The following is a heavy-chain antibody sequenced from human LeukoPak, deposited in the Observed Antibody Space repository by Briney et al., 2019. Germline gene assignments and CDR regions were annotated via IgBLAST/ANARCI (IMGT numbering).Heavy chain of an antibody. CDR3: ARDRGDILSGLYMDV. Sequence: ASVKVSCMASGYTFTRYGVSWVRQAPGQGLECMGWISAYNGHTNYAQTCQGRVTMTTDTSTSTASMELRSLRSDDTAVYYCARDRGDILSGLYMDVWGKGTTVTVSS. V-gene: IGHV1-18*01. J-gene: IGHJ6*03. D-gene: IGHD3-9*01. CDR1: GYTFTRYG. CDR2: ISAYNGHT.